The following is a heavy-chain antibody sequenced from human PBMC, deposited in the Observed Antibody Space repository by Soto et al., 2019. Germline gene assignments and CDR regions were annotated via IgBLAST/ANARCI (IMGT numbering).Heavy chain of an antibody. CDR2: ISAYTGNT. Sequence: QVQLVQSGAEVKKPGASVTVSCKASGYTFTSYGITCVRQSPGHGLGWMGWISAYTGNTNYAQKLPGRVTITTDTSTSTAYMELRSLRSDDTAVYYFARVPRLWFGELSDSWGQGTLVTVSS. CDR3: ARVPRLWFGELSDS. CDR1: GYTFTSYG. V-gene: IGHV1-18*01. J-gene: IGHJ4*02. D-gene: IGHD3-10*01.